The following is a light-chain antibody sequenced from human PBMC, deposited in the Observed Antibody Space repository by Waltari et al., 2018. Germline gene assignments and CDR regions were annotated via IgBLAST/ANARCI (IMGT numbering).Light chain of an antibody. J-gene: IGKJ1*01. V-gene: IGKV1-5*03. CDR2: KAS. Sequence: DIQMTQSPSTLSASVGDRVTITCRARQSISSWLAWYQQKPGKAPKLLIYKASSLESGVPSRCSGSGAGAEFTLTISSLQADDFATYCCQQYNSYWTFGQGTKVEIK. CDR1: QSISSW. CDR3: QQYNSYWT.